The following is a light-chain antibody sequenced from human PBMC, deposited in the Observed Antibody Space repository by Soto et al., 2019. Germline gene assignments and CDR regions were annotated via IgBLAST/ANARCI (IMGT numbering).Light chain of an antibody. CDR3: HQRSNWPRT. J-gene: IGKJ2*01. CDR1: QSVSSY. Sequence: EIVLTQSPATLSLSPGERATLSCRASQSVSSYLAWYRQKPGQAPRLLIYDASNRATGIPARFSGSGSGTDFTLTISSLEPEDLAVYYCHQRSNWPRTFGQGTKLEIK. CDR2: DAS. V-gene: IGKV3-11*01.